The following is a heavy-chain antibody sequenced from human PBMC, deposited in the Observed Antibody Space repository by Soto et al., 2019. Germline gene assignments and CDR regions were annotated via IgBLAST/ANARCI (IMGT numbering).Heavy chain of an antibody. CDR1: GGSINSSSYF. V-gene: IGHV4-39*01. CDR3: ARHYSSGSRNWFDP. CDR2: IYYSGST. Sequence: SETLSLTCSVSGGSINSSSYFCFCVRQPPGKGLEWIGSIYYSGSTYYNPSLRSRVTISVDTSKNQFSLKLSSVTAADTAVFYCARHYSSGSRNWFDPWGQGTLVTVSS. D-gene: IGHD6-19*01. J-gene: IGHJ5*02.